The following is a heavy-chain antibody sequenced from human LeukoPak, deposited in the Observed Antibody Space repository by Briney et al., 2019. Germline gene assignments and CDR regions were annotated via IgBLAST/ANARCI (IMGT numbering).Heavy chain of an antibody. CDR1: GFTFSSYS. CDR2: ISSSSSYI. J-gene: IGHJ5*02. V-gene: IGHV3-21*01. Sequence: GGSLRLSCAASGFTFSSYSMNWVRQAPGKGLEWVSSISSSSSYIYYADSVKGRFTISRDNAKNSLYLQMNSLRAEDTAVYYCARDPYYGSGSYNWFDPWGQGTLVTVSS. D-gene: IGHD3-10*01. CDR3: ARDPYYGSGSYNWFDP.